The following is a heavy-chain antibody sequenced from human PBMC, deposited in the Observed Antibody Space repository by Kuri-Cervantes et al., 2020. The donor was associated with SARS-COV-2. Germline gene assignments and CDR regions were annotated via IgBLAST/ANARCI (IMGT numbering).Heavy chain of an antibody. J-gene: IGHJ4*02. D-gene: IGHD1-26*01. CDR1: GGTFSSYA. Sequence: SVKVSCKASGGTFSSYAISWVRQAPGQGLEWMGRIIPIFGTANYAQKFQGRVTITADESTSTAYMELSSLRSEDTAVYYCARDQRRYRANDAPYDFWGQGTLVTVSS. V-gene: IGHV1-69*13. CDR2: IIPIFGTA. CDR3: ARDQRRYRANDAPYDF.